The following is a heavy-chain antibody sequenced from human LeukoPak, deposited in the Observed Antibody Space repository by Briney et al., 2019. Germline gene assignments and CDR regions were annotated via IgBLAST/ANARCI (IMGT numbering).Heavy chain of an antibody. V-gene: IGHV4-34*01. CDR2: INHSGST. J-gene: IGHJ5*02. CDR3: ARGRITMVRGVIISRWFDP. Sequence: SETLSLTCAVYGGSFSGYYWSWIRQPPGKGLEWIGEINHSGSTNYNPSLKSRVTISVDTSKNQFFLKLSSVIAADTGVYYCARGRITMVRGVIISRWFDPGGQGTLVTVS. CDR1: GGSFSGYY. D-gene: IGHD3-10*01.